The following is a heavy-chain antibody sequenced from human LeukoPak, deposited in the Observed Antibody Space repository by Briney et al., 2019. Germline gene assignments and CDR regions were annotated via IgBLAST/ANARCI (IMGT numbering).Heavy chain of an antibody. Sequence: SETLSLTCTVSGGSISISNYYWGWIRQPPGNGLEWIGSIYYSGSTYYNPSLKSRVTISVDTSKNQFSLKLTSVTAADTAVYYCAKHRDYHYNYMDVWGKGTTVTIS. V-gene: IGHV4-39*01. J-gene: IGHJ6*03. CDR3: AKHRDYHYNYMDV. CDR2: IYYSGST. CDR1: GGSISISNYY.